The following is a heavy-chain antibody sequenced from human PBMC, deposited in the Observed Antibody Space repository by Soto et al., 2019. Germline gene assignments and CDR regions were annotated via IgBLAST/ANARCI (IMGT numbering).Heavy chain of an antibody. Sequence: GGSLRLSCAASGFTFDDYTMHWVRQAPGKGLEWVSLISWDGGSTYYADSVKGRFTISRDNSKNSLYLQMNSLRTEDTALYYCAKDILGYSSQHGVYFDYWGQGTLVTVSS. CDR3: AKDILGYSSQHGVYFDY. D-gene: IGHD6-13*01. CDR1: GFTFDDYT. J-gene: IGHJ4*02. CDR2: ISWDGGST. V-gene: IGHV3-43*01.